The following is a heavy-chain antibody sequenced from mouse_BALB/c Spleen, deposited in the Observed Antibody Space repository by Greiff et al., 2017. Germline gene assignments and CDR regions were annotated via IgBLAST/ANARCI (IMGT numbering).Heavy chain of an antibody. CDR2: ISNGGGST. J-gene: IGHJ4*01. V-gene: IGHV5-12-2*01. CDR3: ARRDGHYAMDY. D-gene: IGHD1-2*01. CDR1: GFTFSSYT. Sequence: EVQLVESGGGLVQPGGSLKLSCAASGFTFSSYTMSWVRQTPEKRLEWVAYISNGGGSTYSPDTVKGRFTISRDNAKNTLYLQMSSLKSEDTAMYYCARRDGHYAMDYWGQGTSVTVSS.